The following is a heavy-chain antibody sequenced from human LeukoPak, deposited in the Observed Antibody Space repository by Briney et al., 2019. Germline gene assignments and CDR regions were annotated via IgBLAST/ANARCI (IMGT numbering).Heavy chain of an antibody. CDR2: IYPSDSDT. J-gene: IGHJ4*02. CDR1: GYSFSNYW. CDR3: AILSYGSMGY. D-gene: IGHD1-26*01. V-gene: IGHV5-51*01. Sequence: GESLKISCKGSGYSFSNYWIGWVRQMPGKGLEWMGIIYPSDSDTRYSPPFQGQVTISADRSITTAYLQWSSLKASDTAMYHCAILSYGSMGYWGQGTLVTVSS.